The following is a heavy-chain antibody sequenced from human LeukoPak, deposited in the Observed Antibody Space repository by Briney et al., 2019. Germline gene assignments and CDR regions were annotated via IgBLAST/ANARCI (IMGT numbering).Heavy chain of an antibody. CDR1: GGSFSGYY. V-gene: IGHV4-34*01. CDR2: INHSGST. Sequence: PSETLSLTCAVYGGSFSGYYWSWIRQPPGKGLEWIGEINHSGSTNYNPSLKSRVTISVDTSKNQFSLKLSSVTAADTAVYYCARRLPPWQWLVPQWAFDIWGQGTMVTVSS. CDR3: ARRLPPWQWLVPQWAFDI. J-gene: IGHJ3*02. D-gene: IGHD6-19*01.